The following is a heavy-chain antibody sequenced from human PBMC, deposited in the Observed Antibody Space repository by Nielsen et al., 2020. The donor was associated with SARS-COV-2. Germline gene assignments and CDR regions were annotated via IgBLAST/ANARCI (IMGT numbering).Heavy chain of an antibody. CDR1: GFTFSSYG. V-gene: IGHV3-33*01. CDR3: TRLAD. J-gene: IGHJ4*02. Sequence: GESLKISCAASGFTFSSYGMHWVRQAPGKGLEWVAVIWYDGSNKYYADSVKGRFTISRDNSKNTLYLQMDSLKTEDTAVYYCTRLADWGQGTLVTVSS. CDR2: IWYDGSNK.